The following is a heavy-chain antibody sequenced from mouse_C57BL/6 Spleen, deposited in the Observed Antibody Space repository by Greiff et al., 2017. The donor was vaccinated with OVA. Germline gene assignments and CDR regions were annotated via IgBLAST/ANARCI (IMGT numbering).Heavy chain of an antibody. J-gene: IGHJ3*01. Sequence: EVQLQQSGPELVKPGASVKIPCKASGYTFTDYNMDWVKQSHGKSLEWIGDINPNNGGTIYNQKFKGKATLTVDKSSSTAYMELRSLTSEDTAVYYCARRMYDYDEVWFAYWGQGTLVTVSA. CDR1: GYTFTDYN. D-gene: IGHD2-4*01. CDR2: INPNNGGT. V-gene: IGHV1-18*01. CDR3: ARRMYDYDEVWFAY.